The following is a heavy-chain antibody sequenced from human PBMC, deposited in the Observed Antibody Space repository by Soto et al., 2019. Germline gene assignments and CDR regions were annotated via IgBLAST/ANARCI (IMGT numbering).Heavy chain of an antibody. D-gene: IGHD3-9*01. Sequence: EVQLVESGGGLVQPGGSLRLSCAASGFTFSSYWMHWVRQAPGKGLVWVSRINSEGSITTYADSVKGRFTISRDNAKNTLYLQMNSLRAEDMAVYYCASQYERYYDILTAYYYWGQGTLVTVSS. CDR2: INSEGSIT. J-gene: IGHJ4*02. CDR1: GFTFSSYW. CDR3: ASQYERYYDILTAYYY. V-gene: IGHV3-74*01.